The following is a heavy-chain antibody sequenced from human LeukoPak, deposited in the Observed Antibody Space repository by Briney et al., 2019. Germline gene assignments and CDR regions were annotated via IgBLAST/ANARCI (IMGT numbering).Heavy chain of an antibody. J-gene: IGHJ4*02. CDR1: GGSISDTNYF. CDR2: IYYSGST. V-gene: IGHV4-39*07. CDR3: ARGWYKSAWFHFDY. D-gene: IGHD6-13*01. Sequence: PLETLSLTCLVSGGSISDTNYFWGWTCQPPGKGLQWIGNIYYSGSTRYNPSLSSRLTISVDTSKNQFSLRLSSETAADTAVYYCARGWYKSAWFHFDYWGQGTLVTVSS.